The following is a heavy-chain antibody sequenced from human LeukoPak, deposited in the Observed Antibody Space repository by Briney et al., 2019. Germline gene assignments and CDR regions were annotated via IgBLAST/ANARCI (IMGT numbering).Heavy chain of an antibody. CDR2: IGSDGDGT. J-gene: IGHJ4*01. V-gene: IGHV3-64D*06. CDR3: VSPVFINF. D-gene: IGHD1-14*01. CDR1: GLPFSTLG. Sequence: GGSLRLSCSASGLPFSTLGMHWVRQAPGKGLEHVSTIGSDGDGTYYADSVKDRFIISRDNSKNAVYLQMSSLRPEDTAVYYCVSPVFINFWGQGTLVTVSS.